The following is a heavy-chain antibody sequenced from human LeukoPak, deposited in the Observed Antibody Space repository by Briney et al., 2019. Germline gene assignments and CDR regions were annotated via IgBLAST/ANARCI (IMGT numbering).Heavy chain of an antibody. CDR1: GFTFSNAW. J-gene: IGHJ5*02. V-gene: IGHV3-15*01. D-gene: IGHD1-26*01. Sequence: GGSLRLSCAASGFTFSNAWMSWVRQAPGKGLEWVGRIKSKTDGGTTGYAAPVKGRFTISRDDSKNTLYLQMNSLRAEDTAVYYCARGPNGGSNLWGQGTLVTVSS. CDR3: ARGPNGGSNL. CDR2: IKSKTDGGTT.